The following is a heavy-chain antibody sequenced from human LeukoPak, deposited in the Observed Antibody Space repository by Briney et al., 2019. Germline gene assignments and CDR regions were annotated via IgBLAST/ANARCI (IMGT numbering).Heavy chain of an antibody. CDR2: IYYSGST. J-gene: IGHJ5*02. CDR1: GGSISSYY. D-gene: IGHD3-22*01. Sequence: PSETLSLTCTVSGGSISSYYWSWIRQPPGKGLEWIGYIYYSGSTNYNPSLKSRVTISVDTSKNQFSLKLSSVTAADTAVYYCARTGYDSSGYSTPYNWSDPWGQGTLVTVSS. V-gene: IGHV4-59*01. CDR3: ARTGYDSSGYSTPYNWSDP.